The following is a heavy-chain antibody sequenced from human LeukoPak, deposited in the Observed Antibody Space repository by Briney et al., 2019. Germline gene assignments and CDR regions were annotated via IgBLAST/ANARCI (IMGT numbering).Heavy chain of an antibody. CDR2: IYAGGRS. V-gene: IGHV4-61*02. Sequence: SETLSLTCTVSNVSISSGSHYWNWIRQPAGKGLEWIGRIYAGGRSNYNPSLRSRVTISVDTSKNQFSLRLSSVTATDTGVYYCARRRQAMWPGSFDYWGQGTLVTVSS. CDR1: NVSISSGSHY. J-gene: IGHJ4*02. D-gene: IGHD2-21*01. CDR3: ARRRQAMWPGSFDY.